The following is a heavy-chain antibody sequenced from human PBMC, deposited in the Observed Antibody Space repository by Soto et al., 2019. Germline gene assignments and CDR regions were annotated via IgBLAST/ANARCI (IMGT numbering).Heavy chain of an antibody. CDR2: ISRDGGTK. D-gene: IGHD2-8*02. V-gene: IGHV3-30*04. CDR1: GFTFSSYA. J-gene: IGHJ4*02. Sequence: QVQLVESGGGVVQPGRSLRLSCAASGFTFSSYAMHWVRQAPGKGLEWVAVISRDGGTKYYADSVKGRFTISRDNSRNTLFLEMNSLRSDDMAVYYCTGEVASGYWGQGTLVTVSS. CDR3: TGEVASGY.